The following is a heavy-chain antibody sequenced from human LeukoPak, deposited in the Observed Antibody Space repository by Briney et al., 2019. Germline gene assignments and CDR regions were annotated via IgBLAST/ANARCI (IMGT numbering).Heavy chain of an antibody. Sequence: GGSLRLSCAASGFTFSSYGMHWVRQAPGKGLEWVAFIRYDGSNKYYADSVKGRFTISRDNAKNSLYLQMNSLRAEDTAVYYCARGARPDIVVVPAAIFDYWGQGTLVTVSS. D-gene: IGHD2-2*01. CDR3: ARGARPDIVVVPAAIFDY. V-gene: IGHV3-30*02. CDR2: IRYDGSNK. J-gene: IGHJ4*02. CDR1: GFTFSSYG.